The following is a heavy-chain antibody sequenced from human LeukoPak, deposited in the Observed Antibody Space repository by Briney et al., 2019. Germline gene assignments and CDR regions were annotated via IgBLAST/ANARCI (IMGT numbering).Heavy chain of an antibody. CDR3: ARGGGSGWYVDL. CDR1: GYTFTNYS. CDR2: IGVYNGYT. J-gene: IGHJ2*01. Sequence: ASVKVSCKASGYTFTNYSISWVRQAPGQGLEWMGWIGVYNGYTNYAQKLQGRVTMTTDTSTSTAYMELRSLRSDDTAVYYCARGGGSGWYVDLWGRGTLVTVSS. D-gene: IGHD6-19*01. V-gene: IGHV1-18*01.